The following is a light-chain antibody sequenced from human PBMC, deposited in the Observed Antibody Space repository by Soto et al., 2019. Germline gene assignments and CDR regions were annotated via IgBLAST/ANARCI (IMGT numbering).Light chain of an antibody. J-gene: IGLJ1*01. CDR2: EVS. V-gene: IGLV2-8*01. CDR1: SSDVGGYNY. CDR3: SLYGGSNNDV. Sequence: QSALTQPPSASGSPGQSVTISCTGTSSDVGGYNYVSWYQQHPGKAPRLMMSEVSKRPSGVPDRFSGSKSGNTASLTVSGLQADDEADYCFSLYGGSNNDVFGTGTKLTVL.